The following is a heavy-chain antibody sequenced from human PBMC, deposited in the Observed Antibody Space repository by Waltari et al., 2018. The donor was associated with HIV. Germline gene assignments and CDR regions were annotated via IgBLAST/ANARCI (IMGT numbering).Heavy chain of an antibody. D-gene: IGHD6-13*01. J-gene: IGHJ4*02. V-gene: IGHV3-20*04. Sequence: EVQLVASGGGVVLPGGALRLSCAASGFTFDDNGMNWGSQAPGKGLEWVSGINWNGGSTGYADSVKGRFTISRDNAKNSLYLQMNSLRAEDTALYYCARSGSMRQKTGLGAAAGTWGQGTLVTVSS. CDR2: INWNGGST. CDR1: GFTFDDNG. CDR3: ARSGSMRQKTGLGAAAGT.